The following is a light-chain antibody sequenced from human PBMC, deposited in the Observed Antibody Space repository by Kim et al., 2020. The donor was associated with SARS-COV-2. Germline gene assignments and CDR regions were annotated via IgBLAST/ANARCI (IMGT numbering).Light chain of an antibody. Sequence: VALGQTVRITCQGDSLRSYYASWYQQKPGQAPVLVISGKNNRPSGIPDRFSGSSSGNTASLTITGAQAEDEADYYCNSRDSSGNYVFGTGTKVTVL. CDR2: GKN. CDR1: SLRSYY. J-gene: IGLJ1*01. V-gene: IGLV3-19*01. CDR3: NSRDSSGNYV.